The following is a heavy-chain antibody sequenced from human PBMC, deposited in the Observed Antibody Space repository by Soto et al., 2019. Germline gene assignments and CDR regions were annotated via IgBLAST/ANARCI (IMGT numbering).Heavy chain of an antibody. CDR1: GFTFSSYS. J-gene: IGHJ3*02. CDR2: ISSSSSTI. V-gene: IGHV3-48*02. Sequence: EVQLVESGGGLVQPGGSLRLSCAASGFTFSSYSMNWVRQAPGKGLEWVSYISSSSSTIYYADSVKGRFTISRDNAKNSLYLQMNSLRDEDTAVYYCARGYDYGEVNDAFDIWGQGTMVTVSS. D-gene: IGHD4-17*01. CDR3: ARGYDYGEVNDAFDI.